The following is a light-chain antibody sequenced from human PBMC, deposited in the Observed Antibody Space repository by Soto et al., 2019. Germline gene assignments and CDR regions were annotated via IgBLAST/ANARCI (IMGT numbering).Light chain of an antibody. Sequence: DIQMTQYPSTVSASVGDRVTITCRASQSVSSWLAGYQQKPGDDPQVLIFIASTLESGVPSSFSGSGCGAEFSLTISSLQADDFAAYYCQQYNSHSPWTFGQGTKVDI. CDR2: IAS. J-gene: IGKJ1*01. CDR1: QSVSSW. CDR3: QQYNSHSPWT. V-gene: IGKV1-5*03.